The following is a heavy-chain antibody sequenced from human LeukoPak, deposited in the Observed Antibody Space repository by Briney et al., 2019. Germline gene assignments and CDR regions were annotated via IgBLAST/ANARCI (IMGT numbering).Heavy chain of an antibody. CDR3: AELGITMIGGV. Sequence: GESLRLSCAASGFTFSAYWMTWVRQAPGKGLEWVANINEDGSLKYYVDSVKGRFTISRDNTKNSLYLQMNSLRAEDTAVYYCAELGITMIGGVWGKGTTVTISS. V-gene: IGHV3-7*01. CDR1: GFTFSAYW. CDR2: INEDGSLK. J-gene: IGHJ6*04. D-gene: IGHD3-10*02.